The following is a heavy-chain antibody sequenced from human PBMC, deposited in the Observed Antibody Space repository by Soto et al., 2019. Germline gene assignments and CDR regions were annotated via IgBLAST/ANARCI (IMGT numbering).Heavy chain of an antibody. D-gene: IGHD6-6*01. CDR3: ARGSFSSSSSWFDP. Sequence: PXGTLSLTCTVSGGSISSGGYYWSWIRQHPGKGLEWIGYIYYSGRTYYNPSLHSRVSIAVDTTENQFSLKLTSVTAADTSVYYCARGSFSSSSSWFDPWGRGTLVTVSS. V-gene: IGHV4-31*03. CDR2: IYYSGRT. CDR1: GGSISSGGYY. J-gene: IGHJ5*02.